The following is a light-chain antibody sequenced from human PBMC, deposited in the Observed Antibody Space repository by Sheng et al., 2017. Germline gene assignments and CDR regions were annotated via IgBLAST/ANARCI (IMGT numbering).Light chain of an antibody. CDR3: QHYENWPYS. CDR1: QSVGID. V-gene: IGKV3-15*01. Sequence: EIVMTQSPATLSVSPGERATLSCRASQSVGIDLAWYQQKPGQAPRLLIYGASTRPTGIPARFSGSGSGTEFTLTISSLQSEDFVVYYCQHYENWPYSFGQGTKLEIK. CDR2: GAS. J-gene: IGKJ2*03.